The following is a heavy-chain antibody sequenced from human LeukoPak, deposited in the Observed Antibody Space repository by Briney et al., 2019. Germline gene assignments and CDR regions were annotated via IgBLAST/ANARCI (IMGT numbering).Heavy chain of an antibody. J-gene: IGHJ4*02. V-gene: IGHV1-18*04. CDR2: ISAYNGNR. D-gene: IGHD2-8*01. CDR1: GFTFTSHG. CDR3: AKTNGYFDY. Sequence: GASVKVSCKASGFTFTSHGFSWVRQAPGQGLQWMGLISAYNGNRNYAQNLQGRVTMTTDTSTSTVYMELRSLRSDDTAVYYCAKTNGYFDYWGQGTLVTVSS.